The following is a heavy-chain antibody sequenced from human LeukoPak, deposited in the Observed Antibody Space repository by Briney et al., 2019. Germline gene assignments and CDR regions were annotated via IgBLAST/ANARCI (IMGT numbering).Heavy chain of an antibody. CDR1: GYTFTGYY. V-gene: IGHV1-2*02. CDR2: INPNSGGT. D-gene: IGHD6-19*01. J-gene: IGHJ5*02. CDR3: ARDASFSSGWYVFDP. Sequence: ASVKVSCKASGYTFTGYYMHWVRQAPGQGLEWMGWINPNSGGTNYAQKFQGRVTMTRDTSISTAYMELSRLRSDDTAVYYCARDASFSSGWYVFDPWGQGTLVTVSS.